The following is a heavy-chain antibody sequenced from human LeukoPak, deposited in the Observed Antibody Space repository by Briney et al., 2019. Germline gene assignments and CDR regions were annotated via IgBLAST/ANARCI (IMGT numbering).Heavy chain of an antibody. D-gene: IGHD4-17*01. Sequence: SETLSLTCTVSGGSISSYYWSWIRQPPGKGLEWIGYIYYSGSTNYNPSLKSRVTISVDTSKNQFSLKLSSVTAADTAVYYCARLRGDYGDLDYWGQGTLVTVSS. CDR1: GGSISSYY. J-gene: IGHJ4*02. CDR3: ARLRGDYGDLDY. V-gene: IGHV4-59*08. CDR2: IYYSGST.